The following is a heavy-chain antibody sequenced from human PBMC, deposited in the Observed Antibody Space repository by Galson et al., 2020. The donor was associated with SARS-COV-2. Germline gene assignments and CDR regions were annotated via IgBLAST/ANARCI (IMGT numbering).Heavy chain of an antibody. CDR3: AIWSQLIDA. J-gene: IGHJ5*02. CDR1: GFTFSSYE. CDR2: IGSGGDTK. V-gene: IGHV3-48*03. D-gene: IGHD3-10*01. Sequence: GGSLRLSCIASGFTFSSYEMNWVRQAPGKGLEWVSYIGSGGDTKYYADSVKGRFTISRDNAKNLLFLQLNSLRAEDTAVYYCAIWSQLIDAWGQGTLVSVSS.